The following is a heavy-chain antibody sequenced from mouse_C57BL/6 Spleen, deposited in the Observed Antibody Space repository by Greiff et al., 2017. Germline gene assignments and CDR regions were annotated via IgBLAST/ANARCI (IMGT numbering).Heavy chain of an antibody. D-gene: IGHD2-4*01. Sequence: LQQPGAELVKPGASVKLSCKASGYTFTSYWMHWVKQRPGQGLEWIGMIHPNSGSTNYNEKFKSKATLTVDKSSSTAYMQLSSLTSEDSAVYYCAYDYEALFDYWGQGTTLTVSS. V-gene: IGHV1-64*01. CDR1: GYTFTSYW. CDR2: IHPNSGST. J-gene: IGHJ2*01. CDR3: AYDYEALFDY.